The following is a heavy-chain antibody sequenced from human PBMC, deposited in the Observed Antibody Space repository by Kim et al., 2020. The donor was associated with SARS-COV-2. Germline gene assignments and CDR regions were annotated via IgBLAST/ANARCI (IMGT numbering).Heavy chain of an antibody. J-gene: IGHJ3*02. CDR3: ARSRDTTGHVDAFDI. D-gene: IGHD2-8*02. CDR1: GFNFRDYY. Sequence: GGSLRLSCAASGFNFRDYYVTWIRQAPGKWLEWVSYIKAVGSMIWYASSVKGRFTISRDNAKNSLYLQMNSLRAEDTAVYYCARSRDTTGHVDAFDIWGQATMVTVSS. V-gene: IGHV3-11*01. CDR2: IKAVGSMI.